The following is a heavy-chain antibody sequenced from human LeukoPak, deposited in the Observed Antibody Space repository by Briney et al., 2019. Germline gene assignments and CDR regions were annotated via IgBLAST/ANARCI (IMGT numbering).Heavy chain of an antibody. D-gene: IGHD3-16*01. Sequence: GASVKVSCKASAYTFTSYYIHWMRQAPGQGLEWMGCINPDSGDTNYAQRLQDRVTMTRDTSISTAYMELSRLTSDDTAVYFCARDRWPGGFYYYMDVWGKGTTVIISS. CDR1: AYTFTSYY. V-gene: IGHV1-2*02. J-gene: IGHJ6*03. CDR2: INPDSGDT. CDR3: ARDRWPGGFYYYMDV.